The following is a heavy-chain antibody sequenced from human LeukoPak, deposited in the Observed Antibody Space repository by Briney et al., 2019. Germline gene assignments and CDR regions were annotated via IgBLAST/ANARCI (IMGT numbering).Heavy chain of an antibody. V-gene: IGHV6-1*01. CDR3: ARGQTGSGRIFDY. D-gene: IGHD2-15*01. Sequence: SQTLSLTFAISGDSVSSNSAAWSWIRQPPSRGLEWMGRTYYRCKWSNEYAQYVKRRTTVNPDTSKTQFSLQLNSATPEDTAVYYCARGQTGSGRIFDYWGQGILVTVSS. CDR1: GDSVSSNSAA. J-gene: IGHJ4*02. CDR2: TYYRCKWSN.